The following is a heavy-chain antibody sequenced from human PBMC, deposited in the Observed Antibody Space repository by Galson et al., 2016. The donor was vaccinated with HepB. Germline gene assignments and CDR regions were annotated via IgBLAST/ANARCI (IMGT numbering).Heavy chain of an antibody. D-gene: IGHD2-21*02. CDR1: GYTLTELP. J-gene: IGHJ4*02. CDR2: FDPEDGET. V-gene: IGHV1-24*01. CDR3: ATTSPYCGGDCYSFPADY. Sequence: SVKVSCKVSGYTLTELPMHWVRQAPGKGLEWMGGFDPEDGETIYAQRFQGRVTMTEDTSTDTAYMELNSLRSEDTAVYFCATTSPYCGGDCYSFPADYWGQGTLVTVSS.